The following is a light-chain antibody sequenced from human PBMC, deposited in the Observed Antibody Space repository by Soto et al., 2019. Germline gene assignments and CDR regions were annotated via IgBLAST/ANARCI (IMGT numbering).Light chain of an antibody. CDR1: QSISSY. V-gene: IGKV1-39*01. CDR2: AAS. J-gene: IGKJ4*01. Sequence: DIQMTQSPSSLSASVGDRVTITCRASQSISSYLNWYQQKPGKAPKLLIYAASSLQSGVPSRFSGSGSGTDFTLTISSLQPEDFATYYCQQSYSTPTFGGGTMVEIK. CDR3: QQSYSTPT.